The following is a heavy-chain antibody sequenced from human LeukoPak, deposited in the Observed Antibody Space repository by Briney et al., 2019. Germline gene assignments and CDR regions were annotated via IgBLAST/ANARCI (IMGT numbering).Heavy chain of an antibody. J-gene: IGHJ6*02. CDR3: ARGIAVADYYYYGMDV. D-gene: IGHD6-19*01. Sequence: PGGSLRLSCAASGFTFSDHYMDWVRQAPGKGLEWVGRTRNKANSYTTEYAASVKGRFTISRDDSKNSLYLQMNSLKTEDTAVYYCARGIAVADYYYYGMDVWGQGTTVTVSS. CDR2: TRNKANSYTT. V-gene: IGHV3-72*01. CDR1: GFTFSDHY.